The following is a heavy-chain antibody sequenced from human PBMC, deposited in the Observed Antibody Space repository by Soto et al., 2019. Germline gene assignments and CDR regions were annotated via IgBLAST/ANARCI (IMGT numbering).Heavy chain of an antibody. CDR2: IIPILGKA. J-gene: IGHJ6*02. D-gene: IGHD6-6*01. V-gene: IGHV1-69*06. CDR1: GNTFSNYA. CDR3: ARTHSSSFEKDCYYYDLDV. Sequence: QVQLVQSGAEVKKPGSSVKVSCKASGNTFSNYAISWVRQAPGQGLEWMGGIIPILGKAHYAQKFQGRVTISADTSTTTVYMEVSSLRSDDTAVYFCARTHSSSFEKDCYYYDLDVWGQGATVTVSS.